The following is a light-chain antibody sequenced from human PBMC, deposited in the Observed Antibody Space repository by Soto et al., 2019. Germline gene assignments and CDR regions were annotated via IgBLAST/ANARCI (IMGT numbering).Light chain of an antibody. CDR3: QQSYSNPLT. J-gene: IGKJ4*01. V-gene: IGKV1-39*01. Sequence: DIQMTQSPSSLSASVGDRVTITCRASQIISNYLNWYQQKPGSAPNLLIYAASSLQSGVPSRFSSSGSGTHFTLTISSLQPEDFATYYCQQSYSNPLTFGGGTRVEIK. CDR1: QIISNY. CDR2: AAS.